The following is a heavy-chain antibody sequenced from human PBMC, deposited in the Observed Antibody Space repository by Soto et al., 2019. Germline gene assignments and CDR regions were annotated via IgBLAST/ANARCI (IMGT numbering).Heavy chain of an antibody. Sequence: EVQLVESGGGLVQPGGSLRLSCAASGFTFSSYSMNWVRQAPGKGLEWVSYLSSSSSTIYYADSVKGRFTISRDNAKNSLSQQMNSLRAEHTAVYYCAREEGLLNWFDPWGQGTLVTVSS. D-gene: IGHD1-26*01. J-gene: IGHJ5*02. CDR2: LSSSSSTI. V-gene: IGHV3-48*01. CDR1: GFTFSSYS. CDR3: AREEGLLNWFDP.